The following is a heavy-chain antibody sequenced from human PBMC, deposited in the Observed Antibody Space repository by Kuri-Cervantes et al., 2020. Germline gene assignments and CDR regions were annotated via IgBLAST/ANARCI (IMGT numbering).Heavy chain of an antibody. V-gene: IGHV3-72*01. CDR1: GFTFSSYW. CDR2: TRNKANSYTT. Sequence: GGSLRLSCAASGFTFSSYWMSWVRQAPGKGLEWVGRTRNKANSYTTEYAASVEGRFTISRDDSKNSLYLQMNSLKTEDTAVYYCARDALAEWGSYFDYWGQGTLVTVSS. CDR3: ARDALAEWGSYFDY. D-gene: IGHD1-26*01. J-gene: IGHJ4*02.